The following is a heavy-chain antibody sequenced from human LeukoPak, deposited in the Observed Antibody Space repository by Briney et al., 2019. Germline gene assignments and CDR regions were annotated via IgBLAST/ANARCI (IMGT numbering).Heavy chain of an antibody. Sequence: SETLSLTCTVSGGFISSYDWRWLRQPPGKGLEWIGYIYYSGSTNYNPSLKSRVTISVDTSKNQFSLKLSSVTAADTAVYYCARDRSEFDYWGQGTLVTVSS. CDR3: ARDRSEFDY. CDR2: IYYSGST. CDR1: GGFISSYD. V-gene: IGHV4-59*01. J-gene: IGHJ4*02.